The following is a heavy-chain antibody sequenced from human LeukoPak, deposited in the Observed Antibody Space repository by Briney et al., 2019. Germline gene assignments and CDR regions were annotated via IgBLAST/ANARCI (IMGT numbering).Heavy chain of an antibody. J-gene: IGHJ4*02. CDR2: ISAYNGNT. CDR1: GYTFTSYG. Sequence: RASVKVSCKSSGYTFTSYGISWVRQAPGQGLEWMGWISAYNGNTNYAQKLQGRVTMTTDTSTSTAYMELRSLRSDDTAVYYCARYIIAAAGNNFDYWGQGTLVTVSS. D-gene: IGHD6-13*01. V-gene: IGHV1-18*01. CDR3: ARYIIAAAGNNFDY.